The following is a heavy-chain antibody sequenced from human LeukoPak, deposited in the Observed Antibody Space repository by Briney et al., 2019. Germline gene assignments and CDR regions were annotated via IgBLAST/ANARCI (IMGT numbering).Heavy chain of an antibody. V-gene: IGHV1-69*06. D-gene: IGHD3-16*01. J-gene: IGHJ4*02. CDR3: ARDNDSRDPPHFDY. CDR1: GYTFTSYA. Sequence: ASVKVSCKASGYTFTSYAMNWVRQAPGQGLEWMGGIIPIFGTTNYARKFRGRVTLTADKSTRTAYTELSSLRSEDTAVYYCARDNDSRDPPHFDYWGQGTLVTVSS. CDR2: IIPIFGTT.